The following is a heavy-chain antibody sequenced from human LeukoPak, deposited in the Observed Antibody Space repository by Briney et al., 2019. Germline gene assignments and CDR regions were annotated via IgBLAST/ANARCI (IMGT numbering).Heavy chain of an antibody. CDR1: GASISTYY. CDR2: IKTSGST. V-gene: IGHV4-4*07. D-gene: IGHD3-22*01. Sequence: SETLSLTCTVSGASISTYYWSWIRQPVGKGLEWIGHIKTSGSTHYNPSLRSRVSVSVDTSKNHFSLNLTSVTAADTAVYYCVRGAGLYSDRGGIRGYFDYWGQGALVTVSS. J-gene: IGHJ4*02. CDR3: VRGAGLYSDRGGIRGYFDY.